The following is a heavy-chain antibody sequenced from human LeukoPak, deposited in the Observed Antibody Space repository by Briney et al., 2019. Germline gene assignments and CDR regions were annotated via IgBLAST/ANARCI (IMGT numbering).Heavy chain of an antibody. CDR3: ARDSDSSGYSAFDI. CDR1: GGSFSGYY. Sequence: SETLSLTCAVYGGSFSGYYWSWIRQPPGKGLEWIGYIYYSGSTNYNPSLKSRVTISVDTSKNQFSLKLSSVTAADTAVYYCARDSDSSGYSAFDIWGQGTMVTVSS. J-gene: IGHJ3*02. D-gene: IGHD3-22*01. V-gene: IGHV4-59*01. CDR2: IYYSGST.